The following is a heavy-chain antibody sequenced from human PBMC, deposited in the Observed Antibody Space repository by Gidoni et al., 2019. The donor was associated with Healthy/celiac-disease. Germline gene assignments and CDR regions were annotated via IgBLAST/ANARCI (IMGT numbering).Heavy chain of an antibody. D-gene: IGHD2-15*01. J-gene: IGHJ6*02. V-gene: IGHV4-34*01. Sequence: QVQLQQWGAGLLKPSETLSLTCAVYGGSFSGYYWSWIRQPPGKGLEWIGEINHSGSTNYNPSLKSRVTISVDTSKNQFSLKLSSVTAADTAVYYCARGERYCSGGSCYSSDYYYGMDVWGQGTTVTVSS. CDR1: GGSFSGYY. CDR2: INHSGST. CDR3: ARGERYCSGGSCYSSDYYYGMDV.